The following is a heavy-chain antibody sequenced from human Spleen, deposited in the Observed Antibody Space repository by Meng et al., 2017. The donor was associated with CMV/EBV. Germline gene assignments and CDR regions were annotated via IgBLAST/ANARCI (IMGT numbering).Heavy chain of an antibody. CDR2: IKPGSGGT. V-gene: IGHV1-2*02. CDR3: ARVKRYCTGGSCSSTGYYGMDV. Sequence: DSVKVSCKASGYTFTGYYVHWVRQAPGQGLEWMGWIKPGSGGTDDAQKFQGRVTMTGDTSITTAYMELSRLRSDDMAVYYCARVKRYCTGGSCSSTGYYGMDVWGQGTTVTVSS. D-gene: IGHD2-15*01. CDR1: GYTFTGYY. J-gene: IGHJ6*02.